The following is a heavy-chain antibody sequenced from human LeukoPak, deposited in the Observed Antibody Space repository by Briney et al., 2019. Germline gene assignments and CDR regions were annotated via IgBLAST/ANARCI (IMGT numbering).Heavy chain of an antibody. Sequence: GGSLGLSCAGSGFTLRDYPKHWARQAPGKGLEWVAFISHDRSNSCHADSVKGRFTISRDNSRHTLYLQMNSLTDEDTAVYYCARDLSGSDIRDFWGQGTMVTVSS. CDR2: ISHDRSNS. CDR3: ARDLSGSDIRDF. V-gene: IGHV3-30-3*01. CDR1: GFTLRDYP. D-gene: IGHD1-26*01. J-gene: IGHJ4*02.